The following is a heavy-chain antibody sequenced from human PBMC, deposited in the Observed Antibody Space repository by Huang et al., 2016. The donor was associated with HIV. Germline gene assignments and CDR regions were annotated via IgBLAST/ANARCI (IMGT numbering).Heavy chain of an antibody. Sequence: QVQLVQSGAEVEKPGASVNLSCKASGFNFLTYALHWVRQAPGQRLEWMGWIHVDGLRKYSQKFQGRGTITRDRSASTVYVDFKSLTYEDTAVYYCARDKEAGTPFFDPWGQGTLVTVSS. CDR3: ARDKEAGTPFFDP. D-gene: IGHD6-19*01. CDR2: IHVDGLR. J-gene: IGHJ5*02. CDR1: GFNFLTYA. V-gene: IGHV1-3*01.